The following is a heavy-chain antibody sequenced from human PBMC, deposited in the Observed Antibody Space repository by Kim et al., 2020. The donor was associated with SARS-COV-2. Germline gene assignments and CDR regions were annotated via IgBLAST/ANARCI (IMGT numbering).Heavy chain of an antibody. D-gene: IGHD3-10*01. CDR1: GDSISSYY. J-gene: IGHJ4*02. V-gene: IGHV4-59*08. CDR3: ARHENSGTYPLDN. CDR2: VHPSGRN. Sequence: SETLSLTCFVSGDSISSYYWSWIRQPPGKRLEWIAWVHPSGRNMYNPSLKSRVTISLDTSLNLFSLTLRSVTAADTAVYYCARHENSGTYPLDNWGQGTLLTVSS.